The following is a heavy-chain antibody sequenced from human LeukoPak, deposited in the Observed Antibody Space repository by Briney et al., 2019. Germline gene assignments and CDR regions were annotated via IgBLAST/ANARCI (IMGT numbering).Heavy chain of an antibody. CDR1: GDSIRSYY. CDR2: IYHSGST. V-gene: IGHV4-59*12. Sequence: SETLSLTCTVSGDSIRSYYWSWIRQPPGKGLEWIGYIYHSGSTDHNPSLKSRVAISVDKSKNQFSLKPSSVTAADTAVYYCARVKETYDILTGYHHPSYYMDVWGKGTTVTVSS. J-gene: IGHJ6*03. CDR3: ARVKETYDILTGYHHPSYYMDV. D-gene: IGHD3-9*01.